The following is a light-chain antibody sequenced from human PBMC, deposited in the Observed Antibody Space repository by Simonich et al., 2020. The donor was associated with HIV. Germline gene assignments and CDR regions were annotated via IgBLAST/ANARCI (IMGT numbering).Light chain of an antibody. CDR3: PLT. J-gene: IGKJ3*01. CDR2: WAS. CDR1: QSVLYSSNNKNY. Sequence: DSVMTQSPDSLAVSLCERATINCKSSQSVLYSSNNKNYLAWFQQKPGQSPKLLIYWASTPESGVPDRFSGSGSGTDFTLTISSLQAEDVAVYSTPLTFGPGTKVDIK. V-gene: IGKV4-1*01.